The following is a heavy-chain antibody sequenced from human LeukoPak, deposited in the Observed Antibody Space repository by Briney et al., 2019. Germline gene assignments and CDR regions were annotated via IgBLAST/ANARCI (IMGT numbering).Heavy chain of an antibody. D-gene: IGHD6-6*01. Sequence: GGSLRLSCAASGFSFSGYSMNWVRQAPGKGLEWVSYISSSSSTIYYADSVKGRFTISRDNAKNSLYLQMNSLRAEDTAVYYCARILTAFEYSSSSGGWFDPWGQGTLVTVSS. CDR3: ARILTAFEYSSSSGGWFDP. J-gene: IGHJ5*02. CDR1: GFSFSGYS. V-gene: IGHV3-48*01. CDR2: ISSSSSTI.